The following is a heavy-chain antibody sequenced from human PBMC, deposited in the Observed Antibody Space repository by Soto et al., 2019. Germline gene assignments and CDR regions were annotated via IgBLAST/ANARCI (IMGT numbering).Heavy chain of an antibody. CDR1: GFTFSSYG. J-gene: IGHJ6*02. D-gene: IGHD3-10*01. CDR2: IWYDGSNK. Sequence: QVQLVESGGGVVQPGRSLRLSCAASGFTFSSYGMHWVRQAPGKGLEWVAVIWYDGSNKYYADSVKGRFTISRDNSKNTPYLQMNSLRAEDTAVYYCARDANMVRGVIYYYYGMAVWGQGTTVTVSS. CDR3: ARDANMVRGVIYYYYGMAV. V-gene: IGHV3-33*01.